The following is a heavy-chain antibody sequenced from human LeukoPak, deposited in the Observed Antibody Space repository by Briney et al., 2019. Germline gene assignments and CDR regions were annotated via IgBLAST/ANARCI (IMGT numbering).Heavy chain of an antibody. D-gene: IGHD1-1*01. CDR1: GFTFINAW. Sequence: PGGSLRLSCAASGFTFINAWMTWVRQAPGKGLEWVGHIKSITDGGTTDFAAPVKGRFTISRDDLKNTLYLQMNSLKTEDTAVYFCTTGKDFYNYHFYYYMDVWGKGTTVTVSS. J-gene: IGHJ6*03. CDR2: IKSITDGGTT. V-gene: IGHV3-15*01. CDR3: TTGKDFYNYHFYYYMDV.